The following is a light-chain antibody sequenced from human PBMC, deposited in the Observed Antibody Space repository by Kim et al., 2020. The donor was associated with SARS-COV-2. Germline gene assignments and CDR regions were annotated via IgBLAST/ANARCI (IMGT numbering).Light chain of an antibody. J-gene: IGLJ3*02. Sequence: SYELTQPPSVSVAPGKTARITCGGNNIGTKSVHWYQQKPGQAPVLVIYYDSDRPSGIPERFSASNSGNTATLTISRVEAGDEADYYCQVWDSSSDHWVFG. CDR2: YDS. V-gene: IGLV3-21*01. CDR3: QVWDSSSDHWV. CDR1: NIGTKS.